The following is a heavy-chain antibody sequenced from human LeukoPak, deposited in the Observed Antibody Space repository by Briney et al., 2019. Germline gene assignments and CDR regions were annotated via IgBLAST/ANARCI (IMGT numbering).Heavy chain of an antibody. D-gene: IGHD3-3*01. V-gene: IGHV5-51*01. CDR3: TSSGYYMPLDY. CDR1: GYSFSSYW. J-gene: IGHJ4*02. Sequence: LAESLKISCKGSGYSFSSYWIGWVRQMPGKGLEWMGIIYPGDSDTRYSPSFQGQVTISADKSIRTAYLQWSSLKASDTAMYYCTSSGYYMPLDYWGQGTLVTVS. CDR2: IYPGDSDT.